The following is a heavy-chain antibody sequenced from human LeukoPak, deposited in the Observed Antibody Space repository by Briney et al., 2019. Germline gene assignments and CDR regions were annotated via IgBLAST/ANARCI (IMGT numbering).Heavy chain of an antibody. CDR2: IIPIFGTA. CDR1: GGTFSSYA. V-gene: IGHV1-69*05. CDR3: ASDSVLMVYATPNDAFDI. Sequence: ASVKVSCKASGGTFSSYAISWVRQAPGQGLEWMGRIIPIFGTANYAQKFQGRVTITTDESTSTAYMELSSLRSEDTAVYYCASDSVLMVYATPNDAFDIWGQGTMVTVSS. D-gene: IGHD2-8*01. J-gene: IGHJ3*02.